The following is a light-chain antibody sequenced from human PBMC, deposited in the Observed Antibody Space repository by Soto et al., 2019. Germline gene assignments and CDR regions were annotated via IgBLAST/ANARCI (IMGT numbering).Light chain of an antibody. J-gene: IGKJ1*01. CDR3: QQYGSSPWT. V-gene: IGKV3-20*01. Sequence: EVVLTQSPGTLSLSPGERATLSCRASQSVSSGYLAWYQQKPGQAPRLLIYGASARSTGIPVRFSGSGSGTDFTLPISRLEPEDFAVYYCQQYGSSPWTFGQGTKVEIK. CDR1: QSVSSGY. CDR2: GAS.